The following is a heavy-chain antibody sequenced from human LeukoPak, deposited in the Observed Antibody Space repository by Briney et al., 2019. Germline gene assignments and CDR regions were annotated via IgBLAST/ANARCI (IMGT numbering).Heavy chain of an antibody. CDR3: AKVLPGASPWEVAFDI. J-gene: IGHJ3*02. Sequence: GGSLRLSCAASGFTFDDYAMHWVRQAPGKGLEWVSGISWNSGSIGYADSVKGRFTISRDNAKNSLYLQMNSLRAEDTALYYCAKVLPGASPWEVAFDIWGQGTMVTVSS. D-gene: IGHD1-26*01. CDR1: GFTFDDYA. V-gene: IGHV3-9*01. CDR2: ISWNSGSI.